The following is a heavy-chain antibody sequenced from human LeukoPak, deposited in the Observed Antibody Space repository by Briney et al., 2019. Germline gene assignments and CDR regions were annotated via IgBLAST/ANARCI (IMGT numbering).Heavy chain of an antibody. J-gene: IGHJ4*02. V-gene: IGHV3-30*18. CDR1: GFTFSSYG. D-gene: IGHD3-22*01. CDR2: TSYDGSHK. CDR3: AKGNKYYYDSSWGGDYFDY. Sequence: GGSLRLSCAASGFTFSSYGMHWVRQAPGKGLEWVAVTSYDGSHKDYADSVKGRFTISRDNSKNTLYLQMNSLRAEDTAVYYCAKGNKYYYDSSWGGDYFDYWGQGTLVTVSS.